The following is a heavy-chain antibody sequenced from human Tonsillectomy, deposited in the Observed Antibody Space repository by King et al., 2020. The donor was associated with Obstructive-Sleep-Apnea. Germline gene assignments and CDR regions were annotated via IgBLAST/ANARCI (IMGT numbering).Heavy chain of an antibody. V-gene: IGHV3-74*01. J-gene: IGHJ4*02. D-gene: IGHD1-26*01. CDR3: ARDRGGAGPTTTDY. Sequence: VQLVESGGGLVQPGGSLRLSCAASGFTFRTSWMHWVRQAPGKGLVWVSRINSDGSSTIYADFVKGRFTISRDNAKNTLYLQMNSLRAEDTAVYYCARDRGGAGPTTTDYWGQGTPVTVSS. CDR1: GFTFRTSW. CDR2: INSDGSST.